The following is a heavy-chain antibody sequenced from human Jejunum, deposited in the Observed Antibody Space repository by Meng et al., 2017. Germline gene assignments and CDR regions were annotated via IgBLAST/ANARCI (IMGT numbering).Heavy chain of an antibody. D-gene: IGHD4-11*01. CDR3: ARGNYFSSHDY. Sequence: QVQLQESGPGLVKPSQTLSLTCTVSGASISGADYYWSWIRQPPGKGLEWIGYIYYSGATYSNPSLKSRATISIDTSKNQFSLRLTSVTAADTAVYYCARGNYFSSHDYWGQGTLVTVSS. CDR2: IYYSGAT. J-gene: IGHJ4*02. V-gene: IGHV4-30-4*01. CDR1: GASISGADYY.